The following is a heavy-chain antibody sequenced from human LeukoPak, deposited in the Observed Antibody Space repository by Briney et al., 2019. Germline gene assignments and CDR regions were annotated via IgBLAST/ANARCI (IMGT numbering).Heavy chain of an antibody. CDR1: GGSISGGSYY. V-gene: IGHV4-31*03. CDR3: VSSRNLYDRSGYDY. D-gene: IGHD5-12*01. Sequence: SETLSLTCTVSGGSISGGSYYWSWIRQHPGTGLEWIGAISYSGSSYYNPFLKSRVSISSDTSKHQFSLRLTSVTAADTAVYYCVSSRNLYDRSGYDYWGQGALVTVSS. J-gene: IGHJ4*02. CDR2: ISYSGSS.